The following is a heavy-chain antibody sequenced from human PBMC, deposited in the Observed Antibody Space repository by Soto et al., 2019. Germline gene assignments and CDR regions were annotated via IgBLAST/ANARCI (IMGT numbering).Heavy chain of an antibody. CDR3: ESLRGYDSPAGCYSSYRVDV. D-gene: IGHD5-12*01. CDR2: ISYDGTNK. Sequence: QVQLVESGGGVVQPGRSLRLSCVVSGFSFSTYAMHWVRQAPGKGLEWVAIISYDGTNKYYADSVKVRFTISRDNSKNTLYLQMNTLRGEETAVYYWESLRGYDSPAGCYSSYRVDVWGQGTTVTVSS. CDR1: GFSFSTYA. V-gene: IGHV3-30-3*01. J-gene: IGHJ6*02.